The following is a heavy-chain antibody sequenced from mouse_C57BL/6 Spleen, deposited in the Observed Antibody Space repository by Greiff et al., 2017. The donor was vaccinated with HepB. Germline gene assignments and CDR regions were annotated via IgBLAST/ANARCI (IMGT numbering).Heavy chain of an antibody. CDR3: ARWGHGAWFAY. J-gene: IGHJ3*01. D-gene: IGHD3-3*01. CDR2: ISSGSSTI. CDR1: GFTFSDYG. V-gene: IGHV5-17*01. Sequence: EVQVVESGGGLVKPGGSLKLSCAASGFTFSDYGMHWVRQAPEKGLEWVAYISSGSSTIYYADTVKGRFTISRDNAKNTLFLQMTSLWSEDTAMYYCARWGHGAWFAYWGQGTLVTVSA.